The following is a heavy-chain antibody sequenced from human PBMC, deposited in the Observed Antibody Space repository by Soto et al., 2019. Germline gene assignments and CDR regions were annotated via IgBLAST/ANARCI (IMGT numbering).Heavy chain of an antibody. Sequence: RLASAASRVTFNSYAMSWVRQAPGKGLEWVSAISGSGGSTYYADSVKGRFTISRDNSKNTLYLQMNSLRAEDTAVYYCAKDSVYATYYWGQGPLVTVSS. CDR2: ISGSGGST. CDR1: RVTFNSYA. J-gene: IGHJ4*02. V-gene: IGHV3-23*01. CDR3: AKDSVYATYY. D-gene: IGHD2-8*01.